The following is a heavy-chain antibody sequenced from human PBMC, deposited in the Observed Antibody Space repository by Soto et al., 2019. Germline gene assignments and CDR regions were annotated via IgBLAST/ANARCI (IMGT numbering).Heavy chain of an antibody. J-gene: IGHJ6*02. V-gene: IGHV4-30-4*01. CDR1: GGSISSGDYY. D-gene: IGHD3-10*01. CDR3: ARDLSMVRTSGMDV. CDR2: IYYSGST. Sequence: QVQLQESGPGLVKPSQTLSLTCTVSGGSISSGDYYWSWIRQPPGKGLEWIGYIYYSGSTYYNPSLTSRVTISVDTYKNQVSLKLSSVTAADTAVYYCARDLSMVRTSGMDVWGQGTTVTVSS.